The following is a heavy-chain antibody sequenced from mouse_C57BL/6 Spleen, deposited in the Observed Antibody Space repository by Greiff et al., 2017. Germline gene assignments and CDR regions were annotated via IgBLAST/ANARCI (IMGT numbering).Heavy chain of an antibody. V-gene: IGHV1-80*01. CDR2: IYPGDGDT. Sequence: VQLQQSGAELVKPGASVKISCKASGYAFSSYWMNWVKQRPGKGLEWIGQIYPGDGDTNYNGKFKGKATLTADKSSSTAYMQLSSLTSEDSAVXFCARGFYYGSSHYAMDDWGQGTSVTVSS. CDR3: ARGFYYGSSHYAMDD. D-gene: IGHD1-1*01. CDR1: GYAFSSYW. J-gene: IGHJ4*01.